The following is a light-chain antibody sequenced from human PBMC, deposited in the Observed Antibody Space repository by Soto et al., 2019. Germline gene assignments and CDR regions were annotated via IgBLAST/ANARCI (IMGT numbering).Light chain of an antibody. Sequence: DVQMTQSPSSLSASVGDRVTITCRASQSVSIYLNWYQQKLGKAPNLLISAASSLHSGVPSRFSGSGSGTDFTLTISSLQPEDFATYYCQQSYSTPPWTFGQGTKVDIK. V-gene: IGKV1-39*01. CDR1: QSVSIY. CDR3: QQSYSTPPWT. CDR2: AAS. J-gene: IGKJ1*01.